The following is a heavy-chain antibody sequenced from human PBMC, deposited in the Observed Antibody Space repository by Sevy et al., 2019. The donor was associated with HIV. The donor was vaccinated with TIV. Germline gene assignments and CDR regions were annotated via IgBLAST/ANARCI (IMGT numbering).Heavy chain of an antibody. CDR3: ARPAMVRGEGAFDI. CDR2: IYYSGST. Sequence: SETLSLTCTVSGGSISSSSYYWGWIRQPPGKGLEWIGSIYYSGSTYYYPSLKSRVTISVDTSKNQFSLKLSSVTAADTAVYYCARPAMVRGEGAFDIWGQGTMVTVSS. V-gene: IGHV4-39*01. D-gene: IGHD3-10*01. CDR1: GGSISSSSYY. J-gene: IGHJ3*02.